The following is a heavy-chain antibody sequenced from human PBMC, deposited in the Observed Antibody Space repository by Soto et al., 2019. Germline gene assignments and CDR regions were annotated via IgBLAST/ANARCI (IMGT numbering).Heavy chain of an antibody. D-gene: IGHD6-19*01. CDR1: GFTFSSYA. V-gene: IGHV3-30*03. CDR2: ISYDGSNK. J-gene: IGHJ2*01. Sequence: QVQLVESGGGVVQPGRSLRLSCAASGFTFSSYAMHWVRQAPGKELEWVALISYDGSNKYYADSVKGRFTISRDNSKNTVYMEMNSLRTEDTAVYYCARVEAVAVTWWYFDLWGRGTLVTVSS. CDR3: ARVEAVAVTWWYFDL.